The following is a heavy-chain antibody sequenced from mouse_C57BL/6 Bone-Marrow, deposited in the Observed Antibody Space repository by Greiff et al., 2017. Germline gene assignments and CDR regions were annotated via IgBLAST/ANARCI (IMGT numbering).Heavy chain of an antibody. CDR3: VRPLRSGDY. V-gene: IGHV10-1*01. Sequence: VKDRFTISRDDSESMLYLQMNNLKTEDTAMYYCVRPLRSGDYWGQGTSVTVSS. J-gene: IGHJ4*01.